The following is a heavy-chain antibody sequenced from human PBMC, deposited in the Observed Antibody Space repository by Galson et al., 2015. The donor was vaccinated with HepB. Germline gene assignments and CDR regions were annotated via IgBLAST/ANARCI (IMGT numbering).Heavy chain of an antibody. CDR3: ATDHLCSSTSCLDY. CDR2: FDPEDGET. V-gene: IGHV1-24*01. J-gene: IGHJ4*02. CDR1: GYTLTELS. Sequence: SCKVSGYTLTELSMHWVRQAPGKGLEWMGGFDPEDGETIYAQKFQGRVTMTEDTSTDTAYMELSSLRSEDTAVYYCATDHLCSSTSCLDYWGQGTLVTVSS. D-gene: IGHD2-2*01.